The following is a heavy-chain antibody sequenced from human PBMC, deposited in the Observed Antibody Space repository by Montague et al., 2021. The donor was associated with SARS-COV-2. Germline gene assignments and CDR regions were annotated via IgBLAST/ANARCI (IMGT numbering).Heavy chain of an antibody. V-gene: IGHV3-30-3*01. CDR1: GFTFSSYA. Sequence: SLRLSCAASGFTFSSYAMHWVRQAPGKGLEWVAVISYDGSNKYYADSVKGRFTISRDNSKNTLYLQMNSPRAEDTAVYCCARAAQKQYVLLWFGELLHDAFDIWSQGTMVTVSS. J-gene: IGHJ3*02. D-gene: IGHD3-10*01. CDR3: ARAAQKQYVLLWFGELLHDAFDI. CDR2: ISYDGSNK.